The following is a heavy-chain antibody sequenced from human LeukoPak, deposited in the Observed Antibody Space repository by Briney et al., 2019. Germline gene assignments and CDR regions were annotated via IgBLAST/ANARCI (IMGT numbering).Heavy chain of an antibody. Sequence: PGGSLRLSCAASGFTFTSYCMYWVRQAPGKGLVWVSRINTDGSSTSYADSVRGRFTISRDNAKSTLYLQMNNLRAEDTAVYYCARSNSGFDYWGQGTLVTVSS. CDR3: ARSNSGFDY. CDR2: INTDGSST. CDR1: GFTFTSYC. D-gene: IGHD6-19*01. J-gene: IGHJ4*02. V-gene: IGHV3-74*01.